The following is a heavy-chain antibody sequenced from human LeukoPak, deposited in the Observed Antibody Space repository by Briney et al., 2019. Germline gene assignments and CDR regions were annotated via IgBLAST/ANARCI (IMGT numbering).Heavy chain of an antibody. D-gene: IGHD3-10*02. J-gene: IGHJ4*02. V-gene: IGHV3-7*01. CDR3: ARLCWGNQRAGFDS. Sequence: GGSLRLSCSASGFTFSTYWMSWFRQAPGKGLEWVANMRRDGNEIYYLDSVRGRFTISRDSAKNSLYLQMNSLRVEDTAAYYCARLCWGNQRAGFDSWGQGTLVTVSS. CDR2: MRRDGNEI. CDR1: GFTFSTYW.